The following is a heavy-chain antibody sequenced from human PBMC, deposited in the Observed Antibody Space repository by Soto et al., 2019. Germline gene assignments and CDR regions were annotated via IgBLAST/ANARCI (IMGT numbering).Heavy chain of an antibody. J-gene: IGHJ5*02. V-gene: IGHV1-18*01. CDR1: GYTFTSYG. D-gene: IGHD2-2*01. Sequence: ASVKVSCKASGYTFTSYGISWVRQSPGQGLEWMGWISAYNGNTNYAQKLQGRVTMTTDTSTSTAYMELRSLRSDDTAVYYCARGYCSSTSCYEARFVPWGQGTLVTVSS. CDR2: ISAYNGNT. CDR3: ARGYCSSTSCYEARFVP.